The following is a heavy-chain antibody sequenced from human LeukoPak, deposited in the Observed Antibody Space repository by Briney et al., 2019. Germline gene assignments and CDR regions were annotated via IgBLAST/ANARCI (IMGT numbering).Heavy chain of an antibody. J-gene: IGHJ6*03. D-gene: IGHD3-3*01. CDR2: SRYDGRDE. CDR1: GFIFYQYS. CDR3: AKDGVLYYASWSVYAPSSCYKDV. V-gene: IGHV3-30*02. Sequence: GGSLRLSYAASGFIFYQYSAYGVPQAPGGGGEWVSFSRYDGRDEYYAHSVRRRFTLSRHNYKNALYLHMNSQRAEDTAVYYCAKDGVLYYASWSVYAPSSCYKDVWGKGPTITVSS.